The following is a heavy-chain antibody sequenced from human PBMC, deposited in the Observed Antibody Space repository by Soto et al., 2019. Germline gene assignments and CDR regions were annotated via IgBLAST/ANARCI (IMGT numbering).Heavy chain of an antibody. J-gene: IGHJ6*02. Sequence: SETLSLTCAVYGGSFSGYYWSWIRQPPGKGLEWIGEINHSGSTNYNPSLKSRVTISVDTSKSQFSLKLSSVTAADTAVYYCARDTVVTPRYYYGMDVWGQGTTVTVSS. CDR1: GGSFSGYY. CDR3: ARDTVVTPRYYYGMDV. CDR2: INHSGST. D-gene: IGHD2-21*02. V-gene: IGHV4-34*01.